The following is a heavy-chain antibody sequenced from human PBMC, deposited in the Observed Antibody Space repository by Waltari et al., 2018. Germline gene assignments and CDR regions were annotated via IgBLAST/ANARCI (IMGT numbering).Heavy chain of an antibody. CDR3: AKIPTKGSGTNYVDY. CDR1: GFTFSNYP. V-gene: IGHV3-23*01. Sequence: EVQLLESGGDLVQPGGSLRLSCEASGFTFSNYPLTWVRQAPGKGLEWVSAISGGGGSKYYAASVKGRFTVSRDNSKNTLYFQMNSLRAEDTAVYYCAKIPTKGSGTNYVDYWGQGTLVTVSS. D-gene: IGHD3-10*01. CDR2: ISGGGGSK. J-gene: IGHJ4*02.